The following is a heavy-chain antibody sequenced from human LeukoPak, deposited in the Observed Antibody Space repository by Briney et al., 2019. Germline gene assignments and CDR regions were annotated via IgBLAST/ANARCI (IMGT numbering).Heavy chain of an antibody. CDR1: GFTFSSYT. Sequence: SGGSLRLSCAASGFTFSSYTMNWVRQAPGKGLEWVSSITSSSNYIFYADSVKGRFSISRDNAKNSLYLQMNSLRAEDSALYYCARVSGESRDYWGQGTLVTVSS. CDR3: ARVSGESRDY. D-gene: IGHD2-15*01. CDR2: ITSSSNYI. J-gene: IGHJ4*02. V-gene: IGHV3-21*01.